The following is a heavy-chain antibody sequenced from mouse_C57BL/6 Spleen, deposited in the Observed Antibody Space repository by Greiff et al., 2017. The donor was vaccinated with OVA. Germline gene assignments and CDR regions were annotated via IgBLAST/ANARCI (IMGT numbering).Heavy chain of an antibody. J-gene: IGHJ2*01. Sequence: EVKLQESGPELVKPGASVKMSCKASGYTFTDYNMHWVKQSHGKSLEWIGYINPNNGGTSYNQKFKGKATLTVNKSSSTAYMELRSLTSEDSAVYYCALYDDYDRGYYWGQGTTLTVSS. CDR3: ALYDDYDRGYY. D-gene: IGHD2-4*01. CDR1: GYTFTDYN. V-gene: IGHV1-22*01. CDR2: INPNNGGT.